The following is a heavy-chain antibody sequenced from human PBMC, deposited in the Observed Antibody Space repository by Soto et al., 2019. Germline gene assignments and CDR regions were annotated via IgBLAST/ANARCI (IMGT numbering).Heavy chain of an antibody. CDR2: ISYEARNK. V-gene: IGHV3-30*18. CDR1: EVTFSSYG. Sequence: GRLLIVSSTASEVTFSSYGMQRIRKETGKGLEWVAVISYEARNKYYADSVKGRFTISRDNSKNTLYLQMNSLRAEDTAVYYCAKEATPKVAHHFDYWGQGTLVTVSS. CDR3: AKEATPKVAHHFDY. J-gene: IGHJ4*02.